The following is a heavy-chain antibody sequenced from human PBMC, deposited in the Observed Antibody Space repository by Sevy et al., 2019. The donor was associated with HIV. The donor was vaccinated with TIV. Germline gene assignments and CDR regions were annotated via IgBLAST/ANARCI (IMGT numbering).Heavy chain of an antibody. CDR2: ISSSSSTI. V-gene: IGHV3-48*02. CDR3: ARDWRPDSSSWYPGGAFDI. Sequence: GESLKISCAASGFTFSSYSMNWVRQAPGKGLEWVSYISSSSSTIYYADSVKGRFTISRDNAKNSLYLQMNSLRDEDTAVYYCARDWRPDSSSWYPGGAFDIWGQGTMVTVSS. D-gene: IGHD6-13*01. J-gene: IGHJ3*02. CDR1: GFTFSSYS.